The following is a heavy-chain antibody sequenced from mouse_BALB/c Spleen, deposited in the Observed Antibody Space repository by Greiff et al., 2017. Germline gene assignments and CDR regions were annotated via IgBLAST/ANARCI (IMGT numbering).Heavy chain of an antibody. CDR3: ARRYGAWFAY. CDR2: INSNGGST. Sequence: EVQLVESGGGLVQPGGSLKLSCAASGFTFSSYGMSWVRQTPDKRLELVATINSNGGSTYYPDSVKGRFTISRDNAKNTLYLQMSSLKSEDTAMYYCARRYGAWFAYWGQGTLVTVSA. V-gene: IGHV5-6-3*01. D-gene: IGHD1-1*02. CDR1: GFTFSSYG. J-gene: IGHJ3*01.